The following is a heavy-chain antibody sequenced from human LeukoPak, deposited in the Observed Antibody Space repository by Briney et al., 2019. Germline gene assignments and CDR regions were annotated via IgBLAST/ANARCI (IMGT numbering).Heavy chain of an antibody. Sequence: PSETLSLTCTVSGASLSVSGRNWGWVRQPPGKGLEWIASIYYSGSTYYSPSLESRVTMSVDTSKNQFSLKLTSVTAADTAVYYCARGSRLPLDYWGQGSLVTVSS. CDR1: GASLSVSGRN. CDR2: IYYSGST. CDR3: ARGSRLPLDY. V-gene: IGHV4-39*01. J-gene: IGHJ4*02. D-gene: IGHD4-11*01.